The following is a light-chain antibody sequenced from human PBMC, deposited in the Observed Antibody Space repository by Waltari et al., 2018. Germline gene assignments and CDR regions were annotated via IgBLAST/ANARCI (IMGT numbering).Light chain of an antibody. CDR2: AAS. V-gene: IGKV1-8*01. CDR3: QQYYSYPLS. J-gene: IGKJ2*01. CDR1: QGISSY. Sequence: TCRASQGISSYLTWYQQKPGKAPKLLMYAASSLQSGVPSRFSGSGSGTDFTLTISCLQSEDFATYYCQQYYSYPLSFGQGTKLEIK.